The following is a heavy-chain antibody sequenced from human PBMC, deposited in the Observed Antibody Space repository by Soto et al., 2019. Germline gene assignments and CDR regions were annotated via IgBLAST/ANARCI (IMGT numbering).Heavy chain of an antibody. D-gene: IGHD2-8*01. V-gene: IGHV4-31*03. CDR1: GGSVSSGGYY. J-gene: IGHJ4*02. CDR3: ARRALPQCINGVCYKDGFWDY. CDR2: IYHSGTT. Sequence: SETLSLTCTVSGGSVSSGGYYWSWIRQHPGTGLEWIGYIYHSGTTYFNPSLKSRASISLDTSKNEFSLKLTSVTAADTAVYYCARRALPQCINGVCYKDGFWDYWGQGALVTVSS.